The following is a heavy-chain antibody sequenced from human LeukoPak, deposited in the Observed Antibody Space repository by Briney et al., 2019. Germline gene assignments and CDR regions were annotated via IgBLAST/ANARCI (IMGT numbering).Heavy chain of an antibody. CDR1: GFTFSSCS. J-gene: IGHJ4*02. D-gene: IGHD3-22*01. CDR3: ARDYYYDSSGYLGY. CDR2: ISSSSSYI. Sequence: PGGSLRPSCAASGFTFSSCSMNWVRQAPGKGLEWVSSISSSSSYIYYADSVKGRFTTSRDNAKNSLYLQMNSLRAEDTAVYYCARDYYYDSSGYLGYWGQGTLVTVSS. V-gene: IGHV3-21*04.